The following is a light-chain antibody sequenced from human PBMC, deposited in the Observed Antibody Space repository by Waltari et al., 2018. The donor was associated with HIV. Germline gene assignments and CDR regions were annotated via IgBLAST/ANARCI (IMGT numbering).Light chain of an antibody. Sequence: SSELTQDATVSVALGQTVRITCQGDNLITYSASWYQQKPGQAPVLVIVVKNNRPAWIPDRFSGSTSGNTASLTITGAQAEDEADYYCKSRDSSGNHVLFGGGTKLTVL. CDR3: KSRDSSGNHVL. CDR2: VKN. V-gene: IGLV3-19*01. J-gene: IGLJ2*01. CDR1: NLITYS.